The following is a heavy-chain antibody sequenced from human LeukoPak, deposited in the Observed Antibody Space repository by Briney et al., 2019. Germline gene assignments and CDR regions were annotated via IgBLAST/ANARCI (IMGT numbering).Heavy chain of an antibody. V-gene: IGHV4-34*01. CDR2: INHSGST. CDR1: GGSFSGYY. Sequence: SETLSLTCAVYGGSFSGYYWSWIRQPPGKGLEWIGEINHSGSTNYNPSLKSRVTISVDTSKNQFSLKLSSVTAADTAVYYCARDLLYYDFWSGYSGNYFDYWGQGTLVTVSS. D-gene: IGHD3-3*01. J-gene: IGHJ4*02. CDR3: ARDLLYYDFWSGYSGNYFDY.